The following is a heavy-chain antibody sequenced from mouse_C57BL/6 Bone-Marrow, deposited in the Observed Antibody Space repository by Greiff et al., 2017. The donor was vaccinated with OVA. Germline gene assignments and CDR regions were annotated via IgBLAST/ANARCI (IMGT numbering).Heavy chain of an antibody. V-gene: IGHV1-59*01. D-gene: IGHD1-1*01. CDR1: GYTFTSYW. Sequence: QVQLKQSGAELVRPGTSVKLSCKASGYTFTSYWMHWVKQRPGQGLEWIGVIDPSDSYTNYNQKSKGQATLTVDTSSSTAYMQPSSLTSEDAAVYYCARATVVAPFDYWGQGTTLTVSS. CDR3: ARATVVAPFDY. J-gene: IGHJ2*01. CDR2: IDPSDSYT.